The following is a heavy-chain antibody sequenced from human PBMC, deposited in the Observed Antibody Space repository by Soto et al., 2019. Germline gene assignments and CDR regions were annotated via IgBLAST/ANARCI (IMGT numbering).Heavy chain of an antibody. CDR1: GGTFSSYA. CDR3: ARGEGGTTVTIYYSYGMDV. V-gene: IGHV1-69*01. D-gene: IGHD4-4*01. CDR2: IIPIFGTA. Sequence: QVQLVQSGAEVKKPGSSVKVSCKASGGTFSSYAISWVRQAPGQGLEWMGGIIPIFGTANYAQKFQGRVTITADESTSTAYMELSSLRSEDTTVYYCARGEGGTTVTIYYSYGMDVWGQGTTVTVSS. J-gene: IGHJ6*02.